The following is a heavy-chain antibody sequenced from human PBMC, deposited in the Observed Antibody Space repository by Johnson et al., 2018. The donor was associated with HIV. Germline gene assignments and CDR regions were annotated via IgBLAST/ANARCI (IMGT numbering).Heavy chain of an antibody. J-gene: IGHJ3*01. CDR3: ARGRPWGWELRRDAFDV. D-gene: IGHD4-23*01. CDR1: GFSFSSYA. V-gene: IGHV3-7*03. Sequence: EKLVESGGGVVQPGGSLRLSCAASGFSFSSYAMHWVRQSPGKGLEWVANIKHDGSEKYYVDSVKGRFTISRDNSKNTLYLQMNGVRVEDTALYYCARGRPWGWELRRDAFDVWGQGTMVTVSS. CDR2: IKHDGSEK.